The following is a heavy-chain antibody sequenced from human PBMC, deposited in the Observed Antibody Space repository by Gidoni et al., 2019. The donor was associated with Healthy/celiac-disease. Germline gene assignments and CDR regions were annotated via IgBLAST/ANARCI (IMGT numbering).Heavy chain of an antibody. Sequence: VLLVESGGCVLQPGRSLRLSCAASAYTISISSMHWVRRAPGKGLEWVAVISYDGSNKYYADSVKGRFTISRDKSKNTLYLQMSSLRAEDTAVYYCAKGSYSGGYYGGNYFDYWGQGTLVTVSS. CDR1: AYTISISS. J-gene: IGHJ4*02. D-gene: IGHD1-26*01. CDR3: AKGSYSGGYYGGNYFDY. V-gene: IGHV3-30*18. CDR2: ISYDGSNK.